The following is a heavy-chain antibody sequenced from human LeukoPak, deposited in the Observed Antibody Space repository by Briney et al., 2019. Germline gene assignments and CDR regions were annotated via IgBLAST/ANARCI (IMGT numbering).Heavy chain of an antibody. CDR3: ARDSYSSSPTGYCDY. CDR1: GYTFTGYY. V-gene: IGHV1-2*02. D-gene: IGHD6-6*01. CDR2: INPNSGGT. Sequence: ASVKVSCKASGYTFTGYYMHWVRQAPGQGLEWMGWINPNSGGTNYAQKFQGRVTMTRDTSISTAYMELSRLRSDDTAVYYCARDSYSSSPTGYCDYWGQGTLVTVSS. J-gene: IGHJ4*02.